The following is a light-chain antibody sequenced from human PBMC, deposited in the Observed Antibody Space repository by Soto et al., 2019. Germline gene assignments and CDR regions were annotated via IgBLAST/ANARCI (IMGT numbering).Light chain of an antibody. J-gene: IGLJ2*01. CDR3: ISYTISSTVV. V-gene: IGLV2-14*01. Sequence: QSVLTQPASVSGSPGQSITISCTGTSSDVGGYNYVSWYQQHPGKAPKLMIYEVSNRPSGVSNRFSGSKSGNTASLTISGLQAEDEADYYCISYTISSTVVLGGWTKLTGL. CDR1: SSDVGGYNY. CDR2: EVS.